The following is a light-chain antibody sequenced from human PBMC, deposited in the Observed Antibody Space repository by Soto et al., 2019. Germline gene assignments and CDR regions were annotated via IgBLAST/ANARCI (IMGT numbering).Light chain of an antibody. J-gene: IGKJ5*01. CDR2: GTS. V-gene: IGKV3-20*01. CDR1: QSVSSSY. CDR3: QQYGSSKIT. Sequence: EIVLTQSPGTLSLSPGESATLSCRARQSVSSSYLSWYQQKPGQAPRLLIHGTSDRATGIPDRFSGSGSGTEFTLTISRLEPEDFAVYYCQQYGSSKITFGQGTRLEIK.